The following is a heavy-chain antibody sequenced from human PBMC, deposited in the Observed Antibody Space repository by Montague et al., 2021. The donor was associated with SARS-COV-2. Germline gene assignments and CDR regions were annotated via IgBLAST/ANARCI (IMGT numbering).Heavy chain of an antibody. CDR3: ARPRGGYSGYFDY. CDR1: GFTFSSYA. J-gene: IGHJ4*02. CDR2: ISYDGSNK. V-gene: IGHV3-30*04. Sequence: SLRLSCAASGFTFSSYAMHWVRQAPGKGLEWVAVISYDGSNKYYVDSVKGRFTISRDNSKNTLYLQMNSLRAEDTAVYYCARPRGGYSGYFDYWGQGTLVTVSS. D-gene: IGHD1-26*01.